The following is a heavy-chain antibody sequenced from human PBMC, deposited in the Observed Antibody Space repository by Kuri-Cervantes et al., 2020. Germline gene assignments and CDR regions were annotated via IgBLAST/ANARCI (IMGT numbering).Heavy chain of an antibody. CDR3: ARVSAPVAAAASFDY. J-gene: IGHJ4*02. CDR1: GFTFSSYA. Sequence: GGSLRLSCAASGFTFSSYAMSWVRQAPGKGLEWVSAISGSGGSTYYADSVKGRFTISRGNSKNTLYLQMNSLRAEDTALYYCARVSAPVAAAASFDYWGQGTLVTVSS. V-gene: IGHV3-23*01. D-gene: IGHD6-13*01. CDR2: ISGSGGST.